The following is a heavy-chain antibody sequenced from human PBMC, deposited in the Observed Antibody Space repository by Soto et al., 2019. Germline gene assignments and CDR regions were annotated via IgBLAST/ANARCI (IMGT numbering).Heavy chain of an antibody. CDR3: AKSVYNWNDGFFAY. Sequence: QVQLVESGGGVVQPGRSLRLSCAASGFTFSTYGMHWVRQAPGKGLEWVAVISYDGNNKYYADSVKGRFTISRDNSKNTLYLQMNSLRAEDTDVYYCAKSVYNWNDGFFAYWGQGTLVTVSS. V-gene: IGHV3-30*18. CDR1: GFTFSTYG. J-gene: IGHJ4*02. CDR2: ISYDGNNK. D-gene: IGHD1-1*01.